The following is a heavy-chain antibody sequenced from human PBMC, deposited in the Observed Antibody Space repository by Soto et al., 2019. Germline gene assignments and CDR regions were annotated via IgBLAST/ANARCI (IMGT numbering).Heavy chain of an antibody. Sequence: SETLSLTCTVSCGSISSYYWSWIRQPPGKGLEWIGYIYYSGSTNYNPSLKSRVTISVDTSKNQFSLKLSSVTAADTAVYYCARDYKFWFDPRGQRTAVPVSS. CDR2: IYYSGST. V-gene: IGHV4-59*01. D-gene: IGHD1-1*01. J-gene: IGHJ5*02. CDR1: CGSISSYY. CDR3: ARDYKFWFDP.